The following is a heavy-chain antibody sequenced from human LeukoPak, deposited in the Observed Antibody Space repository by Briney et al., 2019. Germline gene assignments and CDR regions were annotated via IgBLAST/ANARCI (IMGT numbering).Heavy chain of an antibody. CDR1: GFTLSSYA. Sequence: PGGSLRLSCAASGFTLSSYAMSWVRQAPGKGLEWVSYISSSSSTIYYADSVKGRFTISRDSAKNSLYLQMNSLRAEDTAVYYCASSGRYCSGGSCYFDYWGQGTLVTVSS. CDR2: ISSSSSTI. J-gene: IGHJ4*02. D-gene: IGHD2-15*01. V-gene: IGHV3-48*01. CDR3: ASSGRYCSGGSCYFDY.